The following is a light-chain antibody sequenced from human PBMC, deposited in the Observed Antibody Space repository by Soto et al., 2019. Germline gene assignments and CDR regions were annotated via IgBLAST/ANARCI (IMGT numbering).Light chain of an antibody. J-gene: IGLJ3*02. CDR1: NSDVGGYNY. Sequence: QSALTQPRSVSGSPGQSVTISCTGTNSDVGGYNYVSWYQQYPGKAPKLMISGVSERPSGVPDRFSGSKSGNTASLTISGLQAEDEAHYYCCSYVDTDTWVFGGGTKLTVL. V-gene: IGLV2-11*01. CDR3: CSYVDTDTWV. CDR2: GVS.